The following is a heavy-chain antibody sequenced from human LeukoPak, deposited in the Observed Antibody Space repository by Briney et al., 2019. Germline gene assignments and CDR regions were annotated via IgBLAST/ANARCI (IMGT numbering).Heavy chain of an antibody. D-gene: IGHD2-2*03. CDR2: ISGDGGST. V-gene: IGHV3-43*02. CDR3: ANNGYCSSTSCPKNYYYGMDV. J-gene: IGHJ6*02. Sequence: GGSLSLSCAASGLTFTSYTMNWVRQAPGKGLELVSLISGDGGSTYYADSVKGRFTISRDNSKNSLYLQMNSLRTEDTALYYCANNGYCSSTSCPKNYYYGMDVWGQGTTVTVSS. CDR1: GLTFTSYT.